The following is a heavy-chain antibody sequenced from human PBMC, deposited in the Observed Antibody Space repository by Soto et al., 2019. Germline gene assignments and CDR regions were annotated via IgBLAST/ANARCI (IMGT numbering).Heavy chain of an antibody. V-gene: IGHV1-18*01. CDR3: ARAMSCSRGNYYDVDY. CDR1: GYSFTSYG. D-gene: IGHD2-15*01. Sequence: ASVKVSCKPSGYSFTSYGISWVRQAPGQGLEWMGWIGTYSGNTDYAQKFQGRVSMTTDTSTSTVYMEMKSLRSDDTAVYYCARAMSCSRGNYYDVDYWGQVTLATVSS. CDR2: IGTYSGNT. J-gene: IGHJ4*02.